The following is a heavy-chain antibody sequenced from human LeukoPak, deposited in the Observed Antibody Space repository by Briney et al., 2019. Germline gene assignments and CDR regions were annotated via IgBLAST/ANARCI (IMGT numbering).Heavy chain of an antibody. CDR3: AKDMGYCSSATCYGLDY. J-gene: IGHJ4*02. CDR2: IYSGGST. CDR1: GFTVSSNY. D-gene: IGHD2-2*01. V-gene: IGHV3-53*01. Sequence: GGSLRLSCAASGFTVSSNYMSWVRQAPGKGLEWVSVIYSGGSTYYADSVKGRFTISRDNSKNTLFLQMNSLRAEDTAIYYCAKDMGYCSSATCYGLDYWGQGTLVTVSS.